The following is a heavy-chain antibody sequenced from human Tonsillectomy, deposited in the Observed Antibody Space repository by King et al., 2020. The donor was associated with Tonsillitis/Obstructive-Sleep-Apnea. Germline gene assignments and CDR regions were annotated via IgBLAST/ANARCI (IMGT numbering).Heavy chain of an antibody. Sequence: VQLQESGPGLVKPSQTLSLTFTVSGGSISSGGYYWSWIRQHPGKGLEWIGYIYYSGSTYYNPSLKSRGTISVDTSKNQFSLKLSSVTAADTAVYYCARDRCSGGSCYPDYWGQGTLVTVSS. J-gene: IGHJ4*02. CDR2: IYYSGST. V-gene: IGHV4-31*03. CDR3: ARDRCSGGSCYPDY. D-gene: IGHD2-15*01. CDR1: GGSISSGGYY.